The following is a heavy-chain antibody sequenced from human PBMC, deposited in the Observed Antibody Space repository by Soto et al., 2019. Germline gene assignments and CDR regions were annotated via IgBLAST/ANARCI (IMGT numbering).Heavy chain of an antibody. J-gene: IGHJ6*03. D-gene: IGHD3-16*01. CDR3: AKDPFWGDLYYYYMDV. Sequence: HPGGSLRLSCAASGFTFSSYAMSWVRQAPGKGLGWVSAISGSGGSTYYADSVKGRFTISRDNSKNTLYLQMNSLRAEDTAVYYCAKDPFWGDLYYYYMDVWGKGTTVTVSS. CDR1: GFTFSSYA. V-gene: IGHV3-23*01. CDR2: ISGSGGST.